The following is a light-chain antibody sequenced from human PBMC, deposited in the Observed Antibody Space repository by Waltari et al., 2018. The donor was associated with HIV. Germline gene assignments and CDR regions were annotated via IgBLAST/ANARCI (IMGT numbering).Light chain of an antibody. CDR1: TTAVGRYNY. CDR3: SSFSSSSTPYV. J-gene: IGLJ1*01. CDR2: EVS. Sequence: QSGLTQPASVSGSPGQPLTISCTGTTTAVGRYNYASWYQQHPGKAPKLIIYEVSNRPSGVSNRFSGSKSGNTASLTIAGLQPEDETDYYCSSFSSSSTPYVFGTGTKVTVL. V-gene: IGLV2-14*01.